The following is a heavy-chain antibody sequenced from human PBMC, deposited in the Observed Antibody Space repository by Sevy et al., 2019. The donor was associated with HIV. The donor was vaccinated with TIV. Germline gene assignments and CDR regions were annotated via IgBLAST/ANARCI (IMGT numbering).Heavy chain of an antibody. CDR3: ARRHYGLGSYYTAGYYYGMDV. J-gene: IGHJ6*02. CDR2: ISAYNGNT. V-gene: IGHV1-18*01. Sequence: ASVKVSCKASGYTFTSYGISWVRQAPGQGLEWMGWISAYNGNTNYAQKLQGRVTMTTDTSTSTAYMELRSLRSDDTAVYYCARRHYGLGSYYTAGYYYGMDVWGQGTTVTVSS. D-gene: IGHD3-10*01. CDR1: GYTFTSYG.